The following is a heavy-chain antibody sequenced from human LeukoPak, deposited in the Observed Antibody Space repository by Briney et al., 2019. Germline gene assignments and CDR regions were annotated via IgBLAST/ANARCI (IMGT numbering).Heavy chain of an antibody. J-gene: IGHJ4*02. Sequence: PSETLSLTCTVSGGSISSYYWSWIRQPPGKGLEWIGYIYYSGSTNYNPSLKSRVTISVDTSKNQFSLKLSSVTAADTAVYYCARAPTKYQLLPDYWGQGTLVTVSS. D-gene: IGHD2-2*01. CDR2: IYYSGST. CDR1: GGSISSYY. V-gene: IGHV4-59*08. CDR3: ARAPTKYQLLPDY.